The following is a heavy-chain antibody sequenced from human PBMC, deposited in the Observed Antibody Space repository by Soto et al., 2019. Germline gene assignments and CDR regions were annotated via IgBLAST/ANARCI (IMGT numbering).Heavy chain of an antibody. CDR2: IYYSGST. CDR1: GGSISSGGYY. V-gene: IGHV4-31*03. CDR3: ARVLRCTNGVCYAPNWFDP. J-gene: IGHJ5*02. D-gene: IGHD2-8*01. Sequence: QVQLQESGPGLVKPSQTLSLTCTVSGGSISSGGYYWRWIRQHPGKGLEWIGYIYYSGSTYYNPSLKSRVTISVDTSKNQFSLKLSSVTAADTAVYYCARVLRCTNGVCYAPNWFDPWGQGTLVTVSS.